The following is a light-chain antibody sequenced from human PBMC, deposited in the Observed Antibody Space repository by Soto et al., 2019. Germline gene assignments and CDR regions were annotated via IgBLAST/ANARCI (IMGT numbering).Light chain of an antibody. CDR2: KAS. J-gene: IGKJ1*01. CDR1: QSISSW. Sequence: DIQMTQSPSTLSASVGDRVTITCRASQSISSWLAWYQQKPGKAPKLLIYKASSLESGVPPRFSGSGSGTEFTLTISSLQPDDFATYYCQQYNSYWTFGQGTKWIS. V-gene: IGKV1-5*03. CDR3: QQYNSYWT.